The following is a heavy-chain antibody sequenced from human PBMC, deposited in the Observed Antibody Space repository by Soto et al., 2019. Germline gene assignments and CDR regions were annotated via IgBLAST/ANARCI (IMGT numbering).Heavy chain of an antibody. J-gene: IGHJ4*02. Sequence: QVQLVQSGAEVRKPGASVRLSCKASGYTFTRFYLHWVRQAPGQGLEWMGIINTRGGTTAYAQNFRGRLTVTRATSTNTPYMELSDLRSDDTAVYYCARGPDDSDVPRWDYWGQGTRVTVSS. V-gene: IGHV1-46*01. D-gene: IGHD4-17*01. CDR2: INTRGGTT. CDR3: ARGPDDSDVPRWDY. CDR1: GYTFTRFY.